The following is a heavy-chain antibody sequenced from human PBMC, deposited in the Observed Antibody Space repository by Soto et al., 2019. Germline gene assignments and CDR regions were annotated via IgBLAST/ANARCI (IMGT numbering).Heavy chain of an antibody. J-gene: IGHJ4*02. Sequence: QVQLVESGGGEVQPGRSLRLSCAASGFTFSTYGMHWVRQAPGKGLEWVAVISYDGSNKYYADSVKGRFTISRDSSRNTLYLQMNSLRAEDTAVYYCAKALGYCTSTTCSIDYWGQGTLVTVSS. D-gene: IGHD2-2*01. CDR3: AKALGYCTSTTCSIDY. V-gene: IGHV3-30*18. CDR1: GFTFSTYG. CDR2: ISYDGSNK.